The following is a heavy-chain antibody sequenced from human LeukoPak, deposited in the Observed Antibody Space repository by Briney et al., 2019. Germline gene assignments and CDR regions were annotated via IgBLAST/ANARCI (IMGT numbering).Heavy chain of an antibody. CDR1: GYTFTSYD. J-gene: IGHJ6*03. D-gene: IGHD3-16*01. V-gene: IGHV1-8*01. CDR3: ARGWGSLYYMDV. Sequence: ASVKVSCKASGYTFTSYDINWVRQATGQGLEWMGWMNPNSGNTGYAQKFQGRVTMTRNTSISTAYMELSSLRSEDTAVYYCARGWGSLYYMDVWGKGTTVTVFS. CDR2: MNPNSGNT.